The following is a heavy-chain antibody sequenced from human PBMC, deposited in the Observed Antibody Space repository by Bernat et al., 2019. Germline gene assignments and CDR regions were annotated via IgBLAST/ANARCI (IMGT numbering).Heavy chain of an antibody. Sequence: QLQLQESGPGLVKPSETLSLTCSVSGGSISSSSYYWGWIRQPPGKGLEWIGSIYYSGRSYYNPSLKSRVTISVDTSKNQLSLKLSSVTAADTAVYYCARAKIYYYYMDVWGKGTTVTVSS. CDR1: GGSISSSSYY. CDR3: ARAKIYYYYMDV. J-gene: IGHJ6*03. CDR2: IYYSGRS. V-gene: IGHV4-39*01.